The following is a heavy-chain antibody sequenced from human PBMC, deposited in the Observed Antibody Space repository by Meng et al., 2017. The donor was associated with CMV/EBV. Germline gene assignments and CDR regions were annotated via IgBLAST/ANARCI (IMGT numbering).Heavy chain of an antibody. D-gene: IGHD6-19*01. CDR1: GFTFSSYS. Sequence: GESLKISCAASGFTFSSYSMNWVRQAPGKGLEWVSSISSSSSYIYYADSVKGRLTISRDNAKNSLYLQMNSLRAEDTAVYYCAKCIAVAGNSDYWGQGTLVTVSS. V-gene: IGHV3-21*01. J-gene: IGHJ4*02. CDR3: AKCIAVAGNSDY. CDR2: ISSSSSYI.